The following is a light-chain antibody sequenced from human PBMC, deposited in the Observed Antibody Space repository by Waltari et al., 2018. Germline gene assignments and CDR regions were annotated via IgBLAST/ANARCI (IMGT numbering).Light chain of an antibody. V-gene: IGLV1-40*01. Sequence: QSVLTQPPSVSGAPGQRVTISCTGSSVNIGTPYDVHWYQQVPGTAPKLLMSGNSNRPSGVPDRFSGSKSGTSASLTITGLQAEDEADYYCQSYDSSLRGSRVFGGGTKLTVL. CDR1: SVNIGTPYD. J-gene: IGLJ3*02. CDR2: GNS. CDR3: QSYDSSLRGSRV.